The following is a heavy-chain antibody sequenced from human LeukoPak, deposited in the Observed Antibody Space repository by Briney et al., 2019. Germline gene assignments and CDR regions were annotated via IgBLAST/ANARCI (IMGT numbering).Heavy chain of an antibody. V-gene: IGHV3-7*01. D-gene: IGHD4-23*01. CDR3: ARGRFCDSGNCYLDY. CDR1: GYTFSDYW. Sequence: GGSLRLSCAASGYTFSDYWMSWVRQAPGKGLERVANIKPDGRDKYHVDSVKGRFTVSRDNAKASLYLLMNSLRAEDTAVYYCARGRFCDSGNCYLDYWGQGTLVTVSS. J-gene: IGHJ4*02. CDR2: IKPDGRDK.